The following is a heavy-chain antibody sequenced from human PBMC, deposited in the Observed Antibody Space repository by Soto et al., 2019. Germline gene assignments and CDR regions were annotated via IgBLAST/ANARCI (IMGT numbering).Heavy chain of an antibody. CDR3: ARRSGSIVGDTGAFDI. Sequence: ASMKVSCNASGGTFCSYAISWVRQAPGLGLEWMGGIIPIFGTANYAQKFQGRVTITADESTSTAYMELSSLRSEDTAVYYCARRSGSIVGDTGAFDIWGQETMVTVSS. CDR1: GGTFCSYA. V-gene: IGHV1-69*13. J-gene: IGHJ3*02. D-gene: IGHD1-26*01. CDR2: IIPIFGTA.